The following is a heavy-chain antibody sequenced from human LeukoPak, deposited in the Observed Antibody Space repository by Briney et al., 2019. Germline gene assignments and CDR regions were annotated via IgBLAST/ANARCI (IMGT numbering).Heavy chain of an antibody. CDR3: AREGGEYCSGGSCHYAFDI. CDR2: TYYRSKWYI. D-gene: IGHD2-15*01. Sequence: SQTLSLTFAISGDSVSSKSAAWDWIRQSPSRGLEWLGRTYYRSKWYIDYAGSVKSRITINPDTSKNQFSLQLNSVTPEDTAVYYCAREGGEYCSGGSCHYAFDIWGQGTVVTVSS. J-gene: IGHJ3*02. CDR1: GDSVSSKSAA. V-gene: IGHV6-1*01.